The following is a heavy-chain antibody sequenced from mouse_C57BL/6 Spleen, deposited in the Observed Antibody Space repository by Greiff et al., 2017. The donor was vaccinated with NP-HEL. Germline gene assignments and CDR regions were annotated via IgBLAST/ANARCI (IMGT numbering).Heavy chain of an antibody. CDR3: ALGYAMDY. CDR1: GFTFSDYG. D-gene: IGHD4-1*01. V-gene: IGHV5-17*01. J-gene: IGHJ4*01. CDR2: ISSGSSTI. Sequence: EVQLVESGGGLVKPGGSLKLSCAASGFTFSDYGVHWVRQAPEKGLEWVAYISSGSSTIYYADTVKGRFTISRDNAKNTLFLQMTSLRSEDTAMYYCALGYAMDYWGQGTSVTVSS.